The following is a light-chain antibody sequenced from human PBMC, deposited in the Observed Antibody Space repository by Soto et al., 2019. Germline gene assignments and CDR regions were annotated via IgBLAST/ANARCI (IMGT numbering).Light chain of an antibody. J-gene: IGLJ1*01. CDR2: DVT. Sequence: QSVLTQPASVSGSPGEWITISCTGTSSDVGAYDYVSWYQQYPGKAPKLMIYDVTDRPSGVSDRFFGSKSGNTASLTISGLQAEDEADYYCSSYTSGSTPYVFGTGTKVTVL. CDR1: SSDVGAYDY. CDR3: SSYTSGSTPYV. V-gene: IGLV2-14*03.